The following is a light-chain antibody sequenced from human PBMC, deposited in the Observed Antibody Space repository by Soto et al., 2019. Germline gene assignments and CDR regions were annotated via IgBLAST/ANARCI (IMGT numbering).Light chain of an antibody. J-gene: IGLJ1*01. Sequence: HSVLPQPASLSGFPGQSIAISCTGTSSDVGGYNYVSWYQQHPGKAPKLMIYDVSNRPSGVSNRFSGSKSGNTASLTISGLQAEDEADYYCCSYTTSSTYVFGTGTKVTVL. V-gene: IGLV2-14*03. CDR3: CSYTTSSTYV. CDR2: DVS. CDR1: SSDVGGYNY.